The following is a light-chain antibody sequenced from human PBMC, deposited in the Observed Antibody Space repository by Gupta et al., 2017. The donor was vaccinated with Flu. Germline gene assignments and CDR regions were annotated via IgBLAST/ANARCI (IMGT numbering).Light chain of an antibody. CDR1: SNDVGSYNL. J-gene: IGLJ3*02. CDR2: ENK. CDR3: CSYATASWV. V-gene: IGLV2-23*01. Sequence: QSALTQPASGSGSPGQSITISCTGTSNDVGSYNLVSWYQQHPGKVPKLMIYENKKRPSGVSNRFSGSKSGNTASLTISGLQAEDEADYYCCSYATASWVFGGGTKVTVL.